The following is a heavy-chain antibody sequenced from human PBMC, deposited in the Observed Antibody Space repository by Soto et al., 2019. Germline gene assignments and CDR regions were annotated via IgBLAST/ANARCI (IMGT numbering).Heavy chain of an antibody. Sequence: PSQTLSLTCVISGDSVSSNSAAWNWIRQSTSRGLEWLGRTYYRSKWYNDYAVSVKSRITINPDTSKNQFSLQLNSVTPEVTSAYYCASGSSSSAVGWFDPWGQGTLVTVSS. D-gene: IGHD6-6*01. V-gene: IGHV6-1*01. CDR2: TYYRSKWYN. CDR1: GDSVSSNSAA. J-gene: IGHJ5*02. CDR3: ASGSSSSAVGWFDP.